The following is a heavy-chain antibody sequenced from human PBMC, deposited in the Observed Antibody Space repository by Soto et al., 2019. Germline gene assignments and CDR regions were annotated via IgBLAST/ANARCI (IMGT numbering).Heavy chain of an antibody. CDR1: GGTFSSSA. V-gene: IGHV1-69*12. Sequence: QVQLVQSGAEMKEPGSSVKVSCKTSGGTFSSSAISWLRQAPGQGLEWMGGIIPLFRTPDYAQKFQGRVTMAADESTSTAYMELSSLRSEDTAVYYCARDNDRLQLGGNYYYVLDVWGHGTTITVSS. CDR2: IIPLFRTP. J-gene: IGHJ6*02. CDR3: ARDNDRLQLGGNYYYVLDV. D-gene: IGHD1-1*01.